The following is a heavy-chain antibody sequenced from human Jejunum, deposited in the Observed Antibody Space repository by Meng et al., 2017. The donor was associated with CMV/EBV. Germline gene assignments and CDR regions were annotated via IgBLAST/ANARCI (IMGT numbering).Heavy chain of an antibody. J-gene: IGHJ5*02. CDR3: AVDFWSGYFDP. Sequence: TVRGDSLRCVRQGPEKGLEWVSEITGSGGSTYYADSVKGRFTISRDNSKNTLYLQMNSLRAEDTAVYYCAVDFWSGYFDPWGQGTLVTVSS. D-gene: IGHD3-3*01. CDR2: ITGSGGST. V-gene: IGHV3-23*01. CDR1: TVRGDS.